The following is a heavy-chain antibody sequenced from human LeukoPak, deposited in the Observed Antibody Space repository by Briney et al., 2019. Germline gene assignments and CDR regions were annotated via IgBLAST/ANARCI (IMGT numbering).Heavy chain of an antibody. Sequence: QSGGSLRLSCAASGFTFSSYAMSWVRQAPGKGPEWVSTISGSGDTTYYSDSVKGRFTISRDNSKNTLYLQMNSLRAEDTAVYYCAREGPVAGNEGFDYWGQGTLVTVSS. D-gene: IGHD6-19*01. CDR3: AREGPVAGNEGFDY. V-gene: IGHV3-23*01. CDR1: GFTFSSYA. J-gene: IGHJ4*02. CDR2: ISGSGDTT.